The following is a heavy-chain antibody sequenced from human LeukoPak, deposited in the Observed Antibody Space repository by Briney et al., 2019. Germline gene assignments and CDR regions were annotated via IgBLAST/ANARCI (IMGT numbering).Heavy chain of an antibody. CDR1: XXSXXXXXXX. V-gene: IGHV4-31*03. J-gene: IGHJ5*02. Sequence: SETLSLTCTXSXXSXXXXXXXXXXXRQXXGKGLEWIGYIYYSXXTXXNPSLKSRVTISVDTSKNQFSLKLSSVTAADTAVYYCARGPLNWFDPWGQGTLVTVSS. CDR3: ARGPLNWFDP. CDR2: IYYSXXT.